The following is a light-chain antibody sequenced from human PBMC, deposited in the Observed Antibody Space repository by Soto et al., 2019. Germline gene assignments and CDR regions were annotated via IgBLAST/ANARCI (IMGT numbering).Light chain of an antibody. J-gene: IGKJ3*01. V-gene: IGKV1-27*01. CDR1: QGIAFY. Sequence: DVQMTQSPSSLSASVGDTVTNTCRASQGIAFYLAWFQQRPGKAPNLLISAASNLQSGVPSRFSGSGFGTDFTLTICSLQPEDVATYYCQKYDTAPFTFGPG. CDR3: QKYDTAPFT. CDR2: AAS.